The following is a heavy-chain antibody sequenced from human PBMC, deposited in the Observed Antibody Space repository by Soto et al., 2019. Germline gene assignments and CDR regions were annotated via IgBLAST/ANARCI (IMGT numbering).Heavy chain of an antibody. D-gene: IGHD1-26*01. J-gene: IGHJ6*02. Sequence: SETLSLTCTVSGGSISSSSYYWGWIRQPPGKGLEWIGSIYYSGSTYYNPSLKSRVTISVDTSKNQFSLKLSSVTAADTAVYYCASEIVGATPPAAYYYGMDVWGQGTTVTVSS. CDR3: ASEIVGATPPAAYYYGMDV. CDR2: IYYSGST. V-gene: IGHV4-39*01. CDR1: GGSISSSSYY.